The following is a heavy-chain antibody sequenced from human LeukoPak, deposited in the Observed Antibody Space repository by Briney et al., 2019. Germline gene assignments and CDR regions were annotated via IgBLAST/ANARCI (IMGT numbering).Heavy chain of an antibody. CDR2: IKQDGSEK. CDR3: ATDFEMVHRMDY. V-gene: IGHV3-7*01. D-gene: IGHD3-3*01. Sequence: PWGSLRLSCAASGFTFSNYWMSWVRQAPGKGLEWVANIKQDGSEKYYVDSVKGRFTISRDNAKNSVYLQTNSLRAEDMAVYYCATDFEMVHRMDYWRQGTLVTVSS. J-gene: IGHJ4*02. CDR1: GFTFSNYW.